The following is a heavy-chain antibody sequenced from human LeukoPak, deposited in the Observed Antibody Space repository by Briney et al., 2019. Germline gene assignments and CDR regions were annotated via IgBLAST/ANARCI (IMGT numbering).Heavy chain of an antibody. CDR1: GRSINRGDYY. J-gene: IGHJ3*02. V-gene: IGHV4-30-4*01. Sequence: SETLSLTCTVSGRSINRGDYYGSWIRKPPGKGLEWNGYNYYSGIPYYNPSLKSRVTISVDTSKNQFSHELSSVTAADTAVYYCARDMVRGVITFDIWGQGTMVTVSS. D-gene: IGHD3-10*01. CDR3: ARDMVRGVITFDI. CDR2: NYYSGIP.